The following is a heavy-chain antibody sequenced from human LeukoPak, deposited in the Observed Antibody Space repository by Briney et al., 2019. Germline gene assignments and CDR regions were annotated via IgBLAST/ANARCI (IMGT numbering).Heavy chain of an antibody. D-gene: IGHD3-22*01. V-gene: IGHV1-69*05. CDR1: GGTFSSYA. Sequence: ASVKVSCKASGGTFSSYAISWVRQAPGQGLEWMGRIIPIFGTANYAQTFQGRDTITTDESTSTAYMELSSLRSEDTAVYYCARTDSSGYLTDYWGQGTLVTVSS. J-gene: IGHJ4*02. CDR2: IIPIFGTA. CDR3: ARTDSSGYLTDY.